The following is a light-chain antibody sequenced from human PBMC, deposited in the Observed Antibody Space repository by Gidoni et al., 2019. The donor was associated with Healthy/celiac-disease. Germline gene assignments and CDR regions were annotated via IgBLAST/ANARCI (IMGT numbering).Light chain of an antibody. Sequence: DIQMTQSPSSLSASVGDRVTITCRASQGISKYLAWYQQKPGKVPKLLIYAASTLQSGVPSRFSGSGSGTDFTLTISSLQPEDVATYYCQKYNSAIFTFGPGTKVDIK. V-gene: IGKV1-27*01. J-gene: IGKJ3*01. CDR2: AAS. CDR1: QGISKY. CDR3: QKYNSAIFT.